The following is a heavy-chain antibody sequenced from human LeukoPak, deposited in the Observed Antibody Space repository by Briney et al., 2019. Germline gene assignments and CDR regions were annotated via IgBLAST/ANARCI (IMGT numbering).Heavy chain of an antibody. CDR3: ARDSYGINDY. CDR1: GGSISSYY. D-gene: IGHD5-18*01. V-gene: IGHV4-4*07. Sequence: SETLSLTCTVSGGSISSYYWSWIRQPAGEGLEWIGRIYTSGGTNYNPSLKSRVTMSVDTSKNQFSLKLSSVTAADTAVYYCARDSYGINDYWGQGTLVTVSS. J-gene: IGHJ4*02. CDR2: IYTSGGT.